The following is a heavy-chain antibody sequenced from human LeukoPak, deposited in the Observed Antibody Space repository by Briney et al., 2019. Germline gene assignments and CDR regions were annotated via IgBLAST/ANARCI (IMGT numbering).Heavy chain of an antibody. D-gene: IGHD1-26*01. V-gene: IGHV3-48*02. CDR3: VRDSGSSYGYYFLH. Sequence: GGSLRLSCAASGFTFSSYSVNWVRQAPGKGLEWVSYISSSSSSIYYADSVKGRFAISRDNAKNSLYLQMNSLRDEDTAVYYCVRDSGSSYGYYFLHWGQGTLVTVSS. J-gene: IGHJ1*01. CDR1: GFTFSSYS. CDR2: ISSSSSSI.